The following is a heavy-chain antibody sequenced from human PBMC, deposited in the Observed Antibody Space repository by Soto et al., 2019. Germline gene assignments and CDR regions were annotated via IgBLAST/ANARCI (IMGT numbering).Heavy chain of an antibody. CDR1: GGTFSSYA. D-gene: IGHD6-13*01. J-gene: IGHJ6*02. V-gene: IGHV1-69*13. Sequence: SVKVSCKASGGTFSSYAISWVRQAPGQGLEWMGGIIPIFGTANYAQKFQGRVTITADESTSTAYMELSSLRSVDTAVYYCARGIAADYYYYGMDVWGQGTTVTVSS. CDR2: IIPIFGTA. CDR3: ARGIAADYYYYGMDV.